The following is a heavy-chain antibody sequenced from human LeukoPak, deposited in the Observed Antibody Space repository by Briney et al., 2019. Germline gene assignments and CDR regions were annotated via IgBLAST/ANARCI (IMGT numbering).Heavy chain of an antibody. CDR1: GFTFSSYS. CDR3: AKGRLTSSWYIDY. CDR2: ISGGGGST. J-gene: IGHJ4*02. V-gene: IGHV3-23*01. D-gene: IGHD6-13*01. Sequence: PGGSLRLSCAASGFTFSSYSMSWVRQAPGKGLEWVSGISGGGGSTSYTDSVKGRFTISRDNSKNTLYLQMNSLRAEDTAVYYCAKGRLTSSWYIDYWGQGTLVTVSS.